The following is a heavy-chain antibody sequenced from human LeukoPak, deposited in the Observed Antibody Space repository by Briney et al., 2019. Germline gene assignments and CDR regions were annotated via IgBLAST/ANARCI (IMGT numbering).Heavy chain of an antibody. V-gene: IGHV4-4*07. J-gene: IGHJ4*02. CDR1: GGSISTYY. D-gene: IGHD3-22*01. Sequence: SETLCLTCIVSGGSISTYYWSWIRQPAGKGLEWIGRIYASGRTNYNPSLKSRVTMSVDTSKNQFSLNLSSVTAADTAVYYCAREDYDTSEIDYWGQGTLVTVSS. CDR2: IYASGRT. CDR3: AREDYDTSEIDY.